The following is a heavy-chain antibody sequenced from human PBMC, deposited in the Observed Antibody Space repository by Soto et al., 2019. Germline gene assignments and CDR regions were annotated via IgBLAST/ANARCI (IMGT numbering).Heavy chain of an antibody. CDR2: IYHSGST. CDR1: GGSISSGGYS. Sequence: PSETLSLTCAVSGGSISSGGYSWRWIRQPPGKGLERIGYIYHSGSTYYNPSLKSRVTISVDRSKNQFSLKLSSVTAADTAVYYCARGYYDFWSGYYTQYYFDYWGQGTLVTVSS. V-gene: IGHV4-30-2*01. J-gene: IGHJ4*02. D-gene: IGHD3-3*01. CDR3: ARGYYDFWSGYYTQYYFDY.